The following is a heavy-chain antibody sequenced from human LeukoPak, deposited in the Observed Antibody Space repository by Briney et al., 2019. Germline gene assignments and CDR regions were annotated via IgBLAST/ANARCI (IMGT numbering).Heavy chain of an antibody. Sequence: ASVKVSCKASGYTFTDYYIHWVRQAPGQGLEWMGWINPISGDTYYVQRFQGRVTMTRDTSITTAYMELSRLTSDDTAVYHCVSLGVTTLSYYGMDVWGQGTTVTVSS. V-gene: IGHV1-2*02. CDR2: INPISGDT. D-gene: IGHD3-10*01. CDR3: VSLGVTTLSYYGMDV. CDR1: GYTFTDYY. J-gene: IGHJ6*02.